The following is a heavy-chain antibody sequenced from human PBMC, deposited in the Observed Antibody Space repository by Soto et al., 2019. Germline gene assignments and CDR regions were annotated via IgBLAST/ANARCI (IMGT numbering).Heavy chain of an antibody. CDR1: GFTFSSYA. V-gene: IGHV3-23*01. CDR3: AKDLRYCSGGSCYHWFDP. CDR2: ISGSGGST. D-gene: IGHD2-15*01. Sequence: EVQLLESGGGLVQPGGSLRLSCAASGFTFSSYAMSWVRQAPGKGLEWVSAISGSGGSTYYADSVKGRFTISRDNSKNTLYLQMNSVRAEDTAVYYCAKDLRYCSGGSCYHWFDPWGQGTLVTVSS. J-gene: IGHJ5*02.